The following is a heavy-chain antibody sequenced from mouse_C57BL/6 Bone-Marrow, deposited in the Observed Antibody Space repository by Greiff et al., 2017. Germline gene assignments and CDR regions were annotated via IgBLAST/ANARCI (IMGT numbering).Heavy chain of an antibody. Sequence: VQLQQSDAELVKPGASVTISCKVSGYTFTDHTIHWIQQTPEQGLEWIGDIYPRDGSTKYTEKLKGKATLTADKSSSTAYMQLNSLTSEDSAVYFWARGNYGRAAWFAYWGQGTLVTVSA. CDR1: GYTFTDHT. CDR2: IYPRDGST. J-gene: IGHJ3*01. D-gene: IGHD1-1*01. V-gene: IGHV1-78*01. CDR3: ARGNYGRAAWFAY.